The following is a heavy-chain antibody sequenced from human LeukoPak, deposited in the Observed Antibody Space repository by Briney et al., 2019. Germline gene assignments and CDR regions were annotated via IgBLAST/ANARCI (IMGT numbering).Heavy chain of an antibody. J-gene: IGHJ4*02. Sequence: SETLSLTCTVSGFAITTTYFWAWIRPSPGEGLEWIATISHGGNTYYNPSLRSRVTISIDTSKTQFSLELTSATAADTAVYYCARVNTPVATFDLWGQGAQITVSS. CDR2: ISHGGNT. D-gene: IGHD5-18*01. CDR3: ARVNTPVATFDL. CDR1: GFAITTTYF. V-gene: IGHV4-38-2*02.